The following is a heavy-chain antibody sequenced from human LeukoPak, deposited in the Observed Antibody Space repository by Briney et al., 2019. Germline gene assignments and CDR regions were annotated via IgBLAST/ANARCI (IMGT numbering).Heavy chain of an antibody. CDR2: ISGSGAGT. CDR1: GFTFSSYA. CDR3: AKGLGTAAGRWFDP. J-gene: IGHJ5*02. D-gene: IGHD6-25*01. Sequence: PGGSLRLSCAASGFTFSSYAMSWIRQAPGKGLEWASAISGSGAGTYYADSVKGRFTISRDNSKNTLYLQMNSLRAEDTAVYYCAKGLGTAAGRWFDPWGQGTLVTVSS. V-gene: IGHV3-23*01.